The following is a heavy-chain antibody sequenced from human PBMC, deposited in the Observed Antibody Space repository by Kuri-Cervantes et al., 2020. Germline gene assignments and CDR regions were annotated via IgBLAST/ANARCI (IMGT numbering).Heavy chain of an antibody. V-gene: IGHV4-34*01. D-gene: IGHD6-13*01. J-gene: IGHJ3*02. CDR3: ASFGVAAAGTLAFDI. Sequence: SETLSLTCAVYGGSFSGYYWSWIRQPPGKGLEWIGEINHSGSTNYNPSLKSRVTISVDTSKNQFSLKLSSVTAADTAVYYCASFGVAAAGTLAFDIWGQGTMVPSPQ. CDR2: INHSGST. CDR1: GGSFSGYY.